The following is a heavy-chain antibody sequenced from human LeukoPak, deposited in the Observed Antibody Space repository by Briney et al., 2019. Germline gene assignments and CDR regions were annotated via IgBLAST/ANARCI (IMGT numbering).Heavy chain of an antibody. CDR2: INPGGDST. CDR1: GYTFTGYY. CDR3: ASDHPDRYFDY. D-gene: IGHD1-14*01. J-gene: IGHJ4*02. Sequence: GASVKVSCKASGYTFTGYYMHWVRQAPGQGLEWMGIINPGGDSTIYAQKFQGRVTMTRDTSTSTVHMELSSLRSEDTAVYYCASDHPDRYFDYWGQGTLVTVSS. V-gene: IGHV1-46*01.